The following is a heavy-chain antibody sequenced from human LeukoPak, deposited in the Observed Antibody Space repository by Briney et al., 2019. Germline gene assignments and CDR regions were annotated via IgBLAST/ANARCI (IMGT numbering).Heavy chain of an antibody. CDR2: IWYDGSNT. J-gene: IGHJ4*02. CDR1: GFTFSSYG. D-gene: IGHD5-24*01. Sequence: AGGSLRLSCAASGFTFSSYGMHWVRQAPGKGLEWVAVIWYDGSNTNYADSVKGRFTVSRDNSKNTLYLQMNSLRAEDTAVYYCARGRWLQLGGDYWGQGTLVTVSS. CDR3: ARGRWLQLGGDY. V-gene: IGHV3-33*01.